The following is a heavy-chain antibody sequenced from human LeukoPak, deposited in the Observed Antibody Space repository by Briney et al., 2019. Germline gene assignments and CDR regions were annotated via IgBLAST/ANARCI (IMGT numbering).Heavy chain of an antibody. CDR2: ITSSSNYI. Sequence: KPGGSLRLSCAASGFTFSTYTMNWVRQAPGKGLEWVSSITSSSNYIYYADSVKGRFTISRDNAKNSLYLQMNSLRAEDMAVYSCATYSGPGAFDIWGQGTMVTVSS. J-gene: IGHJ3*02. V-gene: IGHV3-21*01. CDR1: GFTFSTYT. D-gene: IGHD1-26*01. CDR3: ATYSGPGAFDI.